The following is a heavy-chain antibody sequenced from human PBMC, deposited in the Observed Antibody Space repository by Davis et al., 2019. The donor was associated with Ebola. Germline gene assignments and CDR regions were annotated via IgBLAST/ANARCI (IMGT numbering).Heavy chain of an antibody. V-gene: IGHV1-8*01. CDR2: MNPNSENT. CDR1: GYTFTTYD. CDR3: ARGGYFDWLTRWHYYGMDV. J-gene: IGHJ6*02. D-gene: IGHD3-9*01. Sequence: AASVKVSCKASGYTFTTYDIHWVRQATGQGLEWMGWMNPNSENTGYAQKFQGRVTMTRSTSISTAYMELSSLRSEDTAGYSCARGGYFDWLTRWHYYGMDVWGQGTTVTVSS.